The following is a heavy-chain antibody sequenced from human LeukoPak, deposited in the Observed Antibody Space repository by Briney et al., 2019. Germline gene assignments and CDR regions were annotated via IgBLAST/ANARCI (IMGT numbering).Heavy chain of an antibody. V-gene: IGHV1-69*04. CDR3: AREGICSGGSCYFD. Sequence: ASVKVSCKASGYTFTSYDINWVRQATGQGLEWMGRIIPILGIANYAQKFQGRVTITADKSTSTAYMELSSLRSEDTAVYYCAREGICSGGSCYFDWGQGTLVTVSS. D-gene: IGHD2-15*01. CDR2: IIPILGIA. CDR1: GYTFTSYD. J-gene: IGHJ4*02.